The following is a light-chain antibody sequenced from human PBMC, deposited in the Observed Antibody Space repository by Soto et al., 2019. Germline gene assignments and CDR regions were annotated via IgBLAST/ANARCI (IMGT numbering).Light chain of an antibody. Sequence: EIVMTQSPATLSVSPGERATLSCRASQSVSSNLAWYQQKPGQAPRLLIYGASTRATGIPARFSGSRSGTEFTLTIRSLQSEDFAVYYFQQYNKWPALTFGGGTKVEIK. CDR2: GAS. J-gene: IGKJ4*01. V-gene: IGKV3-15*01. CDR3: QQYNKWPALT. CDR1: QSVSSN.